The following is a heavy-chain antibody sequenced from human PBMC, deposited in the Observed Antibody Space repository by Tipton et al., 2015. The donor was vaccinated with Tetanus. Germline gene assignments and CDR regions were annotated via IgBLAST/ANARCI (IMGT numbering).Heavy chain of an antibody. CDR1: GGSIRGGTFY. CDR3: ARHQSGYFTPFDY. J-gene: IGHJ4*02. D-gene: IGHD3-3*01. Sequence: LRLSCTVSGGSIRGGTFYWGWIRQPPGKGLEWIGSIYESGDTYYIPSLKSRVTISVDTSKNQFSLNLNSMAAADTGVYYCARHQSGYFTPFDYWGQGNLVTISS. CDR2: IYESGDT. V-gene: IGHV4-39*01.